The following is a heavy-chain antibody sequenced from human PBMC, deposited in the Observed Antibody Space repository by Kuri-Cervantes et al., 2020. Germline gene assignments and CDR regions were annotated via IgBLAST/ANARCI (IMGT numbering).Heavy chain of an antibody. J-gene: IGHJ6*02. V-gene: IGHV1-8*01. CDR1: GYTFTSYD. D-gene: IGHD3-10*01. Sequence: ASVKVSCKASGYTFTSYDINWVRQATGQGLEWMGWMNPNSGNTGYAQKFQGRVTMTRNTSISTAYMELSSLRSEDTAVYYCARLFRSYYGSGSYKVYYYGMDVWGQGTTVTVSS. CDR3: ARLFRSYYGSGSYKVYYYGMDV. CDR2: MNPNSGNT.